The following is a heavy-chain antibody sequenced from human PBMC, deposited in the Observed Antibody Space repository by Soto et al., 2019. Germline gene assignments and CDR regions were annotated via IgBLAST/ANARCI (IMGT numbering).Heavy chain of an antibody. CDR2: IIPIFGTA. J-gene: IGHJ4*02. CDR3: ARGGNYYGSGSYYISFDY. D-gene: IGHD3-10*01. CDR1: GGTFSSYA. Sequence: ASVKVSCKASGGTFSSYAISWVRQAPGQGLEWMGGIIPIFGTANYAQKFQGRVTITADESTSTAYMELSSLRSEDTAVYYCARGGNYYGSGSYYISFDYWGQGTLVTVSS. V-gene: IGHV1-69*13.